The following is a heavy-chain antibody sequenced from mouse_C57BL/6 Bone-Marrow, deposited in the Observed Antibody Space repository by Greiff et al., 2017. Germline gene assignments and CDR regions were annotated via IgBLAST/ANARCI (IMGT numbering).Heavy chain of an antibody. CDR1: GYTFTSYW. CDR3: ALSGLVLAY. D-gene: IGHD2-2*01. CDR2: ILPGSGST. J-gene: IGHJ3*01. V-gene: IGHV1-55*01. Sequence: VQLQQSGAELVKPGASVTMSCTASGYTFTSYWITWVKQRPGQGLEWIGDILPGSGSTNYNEKFKSKATLTVDTSSSTAYMQLSSLTSEDSAVYYCALSGLVLAYWGQGTLVTVSA.